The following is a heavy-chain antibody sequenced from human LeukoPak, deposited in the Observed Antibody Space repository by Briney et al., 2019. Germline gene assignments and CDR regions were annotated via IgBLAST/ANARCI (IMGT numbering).Heavy chain of an antibody. CDR3: ARDPPRGTLSDSSGSYAFDI. CDR1: GGSISSYY. Sequence: SETLSLTCTVSGGSISSYYWSWIRQPAGKGLEWIGRIYTSGSTYYNPSLKSRVTISVDTSKNQFSLKLSSVTAADTAVYYCARDPPRGTLSDSSGSYAFDICGQGTLFTVSS. CDR2: IYTSGST. J-gene: IGHJ3*02. V-gene: IGHV4-4*07. D-gene: IGHD3-22*01.